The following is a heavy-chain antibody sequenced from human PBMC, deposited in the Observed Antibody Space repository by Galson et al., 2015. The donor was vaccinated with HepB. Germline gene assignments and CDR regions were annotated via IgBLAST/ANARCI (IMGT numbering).Heavy chain of an antibody. CDR3: ATGYGDYDPNSQRSYYFDY. D-gene: IGHD4-17*01. CDR1: GGTFSSYA. Sequence: SVKVSCKASGGTFSSYAISWVRQAPGQGLEWMGGIIPIFGTANYAQKFQGRVTITADESTSTAYMELSSLRSEDTAVYYCATGYGDYDPNSQRSYYFDYWGQGTLVTVSS. CDR2: IIPIFGTA. J-gene: IGHJ4*02. V-gene: IGHV1-69*13.